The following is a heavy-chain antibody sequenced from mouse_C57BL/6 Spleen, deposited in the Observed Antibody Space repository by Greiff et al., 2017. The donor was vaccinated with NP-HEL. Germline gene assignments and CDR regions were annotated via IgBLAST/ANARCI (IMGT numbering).Heavy chain of an antibody. V-gene: IGHV5-4*01. CDR1: GFTFSSYA. D-gene: IGHD1-1*01. J-gene: IGHJ3*01. Sequence: DVQLVESGGGLVKPGASLKLSCAASGFTFSSYAMPWVRQTPEKRLEWVGTISDGGSYTYYPDNVKGRYTISRDNAKNTLYLQMSHLKSEDTAMYYCASDYYGLFAYWGQGTLVTVSA. CDR3: ASDYYGLFAY. CDR2: ISDGGSYT.